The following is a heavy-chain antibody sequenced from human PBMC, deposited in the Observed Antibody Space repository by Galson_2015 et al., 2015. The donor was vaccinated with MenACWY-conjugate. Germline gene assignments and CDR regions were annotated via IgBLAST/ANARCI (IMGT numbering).Heavy chain of an antibody. Sequence: LEWVSSIGGSGNHISYADSVKGRFTISRDNAKNTLYLQMNSLRAEDTAVYYCAQYCSSTSCYAGKGAWGQGTLVTVSS. D-gene: IGHD2-2*01. J-gene: IGHJ5*02. V-gene: IGHV3-21*01. CDR3: AQYCSSTSCYAGKGA. CDR2: IGGSGNHI.